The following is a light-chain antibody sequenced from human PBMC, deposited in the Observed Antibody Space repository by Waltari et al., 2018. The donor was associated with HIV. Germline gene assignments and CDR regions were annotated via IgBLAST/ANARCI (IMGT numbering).Light chain of an antibody. CDR2: KSS. CDR1: QNVDSW. Sequence: IQMTQSPSVLSASVGDRITITCRASQNVDSWLAWYQQRPGRAPKLLTYKSSTLEYGVPARFTGSGSGTNFTLTINSLHPDDFGTYYCQQYNSDFYTFGLGTRLDLK. CDR3: QQYNSDFYT. V-gene: IGKV1-5*03. J-gene: IGKJ2*01.